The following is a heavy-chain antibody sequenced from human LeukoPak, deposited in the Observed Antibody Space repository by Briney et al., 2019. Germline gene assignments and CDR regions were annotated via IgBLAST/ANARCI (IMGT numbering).Heavy chain of an antibody. CDR3: ARDLGVYYDSSGYD. CDR2: ISSSSYI. Sequence: PGGSLRLSCAASGFTFSSYSMNWVRQAPGKGLEWVSSISSSSYIYYADSVKGRFTISRDNAKNSLYLQMNSLRAEDTAVYYCARDLGVYYDSSGYDWGQGTLVTVSS. V-gene: IGHV3-21*01. J-gene: IGHJ4*02. CDR1: GFTFSSYS. D-gene: IGHD3-22*01.